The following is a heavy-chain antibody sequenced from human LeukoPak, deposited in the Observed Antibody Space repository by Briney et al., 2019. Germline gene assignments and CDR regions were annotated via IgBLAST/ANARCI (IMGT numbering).Heavy chain of an antibody. CDR3: ARESHVTREDS. D-gene: IGHD1-26*01. V-gene: IGHV1-18*01. Sequence: ASVKVSCKASGYTFTSYGISWVRQALGQRLEWVGWISANNGDTDYAQKFQARVTMTTDTSTSTAYMELRSLRSDDTAVYYCARESHVTREDSWGQGTLVTVSS. J-gene: IGHJ4*02. CDR2: ISANNGDT. CDR1: GYTFTSYG.